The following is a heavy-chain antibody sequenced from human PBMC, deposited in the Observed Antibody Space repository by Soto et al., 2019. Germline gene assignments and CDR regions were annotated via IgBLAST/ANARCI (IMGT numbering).Heavy chain of an antibody. CDR2: IKSKTDGGTT. D-gene: IGHD4-4*01. V-gene: IGHV3-15*01. J-gene: IGHJ4*02. Sequence: PGKGPEWVGRIKSKTDGGTTDYAAPVNGRITISRDDSKNRLYLQMSSLKTDDTAVYYCTTESTRTVRPRSDYSFQLTPVSVPS. CDR3: TTESTRTVRPRSDY.